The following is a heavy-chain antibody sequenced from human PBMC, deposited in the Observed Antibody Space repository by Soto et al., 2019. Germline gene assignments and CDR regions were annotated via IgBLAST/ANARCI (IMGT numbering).Heavy chain of an antibody. D-gene: IGHD6-13*01. V-gene: IGHV3-49*03. CDR2: IRSKAYGGTT. CDR1: GFTFGDYA. Sequence: PGGSLRLSCTASGFTFGDYAMSWFRQAPGKGLEWVGFIRSKAYGGTTEYAASVKGRFTISRDDSKSIAYLQMNSLKTEDTAVYYCTRVSGAADGTRWFDTWGQGTLVTVSS. J-gene: IGHJ5*02. CDR3: TRVSGAADGTRWFDT.